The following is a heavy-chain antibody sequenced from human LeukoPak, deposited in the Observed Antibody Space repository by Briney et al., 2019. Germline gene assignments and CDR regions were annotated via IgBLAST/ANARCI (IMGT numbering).Heavy chain of an antibody. V-gene: IGHV3-53*01. D-gene: IGHD3-10*01. CDR1: GFTFSSYA. CDR2: IYSGGST. Sequence: GGSLRLSCAASGFTFSSYAMHWVRQAPGKGLEWVSVIYSGGSTYYADSVKGRFTISRDNSKNTLYLQMNSLRAEDTAVYYCASGSGSYRTPYYYMDVWGTGTTVTVSS. J-gene: IGHJ6*03. CDR3: ASGSGSYRTPYYYMDV.